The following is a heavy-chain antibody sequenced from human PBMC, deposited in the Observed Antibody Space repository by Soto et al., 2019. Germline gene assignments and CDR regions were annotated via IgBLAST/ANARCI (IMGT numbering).Heavy chain of an antibody. CDR2: ISYDGSNK. D-gene: IGHD3-3*01. V-gene: IGHV3-30-3*01. CDR1: GFTFSSYA. Sequence: QVQLVESGGGVVQPGRSLRLSCAASGFTFSSYAMHWVRQAPGKGLEWVAVISYDGSNKYYADSVKGPFTISRDNSKNPLYLHMNRLRAEDTAVYYCARDFTSLELLNHVGDFDYWGQGTLVTVSS. J-gene: IGHJ4*02. CDR3: ARDFTSLELLNHVGDFDY.